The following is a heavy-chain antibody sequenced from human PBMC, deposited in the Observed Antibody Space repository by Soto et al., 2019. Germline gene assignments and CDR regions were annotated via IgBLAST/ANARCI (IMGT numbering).Heavy chain of an antibody. D-gene: IGHD3-16*01. V-gene: IGHV3-33*03. J-gene: IGHJ6*02. Sequence: QVQLVESGGGVVQPGRSLRLSCAASGFTFSNYGMHWVRQAPGKGQEWVAVIWYDGTEKYYADSEKGRFTISRDNSKNTLYLQMNSLRAEDTAVYYCATADYGDYGMDVWGQGTMVTVSS. CDR2: IWYDGTEK. CDR3: ATADYGDYGMDV. CDR1: GFTFSNYG.